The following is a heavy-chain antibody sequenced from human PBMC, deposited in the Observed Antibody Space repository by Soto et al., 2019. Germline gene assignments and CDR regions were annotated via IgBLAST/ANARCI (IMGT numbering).Heavy chain of an antibody. CDR2: IKTDGSST. V-gene: IGHV3-74*01. J-gene: IGHJ4*02. CDR3: AKREGNTYGLFH. D-gene: IGHD5-18*01. Sequence: EVQLVESGGGLVQPGGSLRLSCAASGFSFSNYWIHWVRQAPVKGLVWVSRIKTDGSSTDYAASVKGRFTISRDNAKNTLYLQMNSLTVEETAVYYCAKREGNTYGLFHWGQGTLVTVSS. CDR1: GFSFSNYW.